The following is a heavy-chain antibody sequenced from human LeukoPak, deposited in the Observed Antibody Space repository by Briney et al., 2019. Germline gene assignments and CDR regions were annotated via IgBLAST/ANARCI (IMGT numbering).Heavy chain of an antibody. D-gene: IGHD6-19*01. CDR1: GAAISSHY. CDR2: IYYSGNN. Sequence: PSETLSLTCTVSGAAISSHYWNWIRQPPGKGLEWIGYIYYSGNNHHNPSLESRVTISVDTSKNQFSLNLRSVTAADTAVYYCARAGSGWSLDFWGQGTLVTVSS. V-gene: IGHV4-59*11. J-gene: IGHJ4*02. CDR3: ARAGSGWSLDF.